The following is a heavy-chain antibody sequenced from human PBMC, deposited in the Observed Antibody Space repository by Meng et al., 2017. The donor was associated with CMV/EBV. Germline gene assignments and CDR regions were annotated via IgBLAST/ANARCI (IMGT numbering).Heavy chain of an antibody. J-gene: IGHJ4*02. CDR2: IKNDGSER. V-gene: IGHV3-7*02. CDR3: RLGHYSQD. CDR1: GLPSRNLW. Sequence: ECGGGLFRPGGSLRVSCAASGLPSRNLWMSWVRQAPGKGLEWVANIKNDGSERYYVDSVKGRFSISRENADNSLYLQMNNLRAEDTAVYYCRLGHYSQDWGQGTLVTVSS. D-gene: IGHD4-17*01.